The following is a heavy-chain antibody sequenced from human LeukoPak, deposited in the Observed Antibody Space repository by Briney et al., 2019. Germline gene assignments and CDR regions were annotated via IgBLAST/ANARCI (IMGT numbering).Heavy chain of an antibody. CDR1: GGSISSGGYS. Sequence: SQTPSLTCAVSGGSISSGGYSWSWIRQPPGKGLEWIGYIYYSGSTYYNPSLKSRVTISVDTSKNQFSLKLSSVTAADTAVYYCARDRVLENAFDIWGQGTMVTVSS. J-gene: IGHJ3*02. V-gene: IGHV4-30-2*05. CDR2: IYYSGST. CDR3: ARDRVLENAFDI. D-gene: IGHD5-24*01.